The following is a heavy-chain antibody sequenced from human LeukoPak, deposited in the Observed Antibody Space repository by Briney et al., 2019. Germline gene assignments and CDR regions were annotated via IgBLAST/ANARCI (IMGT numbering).Heavy chain of an antibody. CDR3: ARGRSNYYDSSGYTFFDY. J-gene: IGHJ4*02. CDR1: GGSIGSGGYS. Sequence: SETLSLTCAVSGGSIGSGGYSWSWIRQPPGKGLEWIGYIYHSGSTYYNPSLKSRVTISVDRSKNQFSLKLSSVTAADTAVYYCARGRSNYYDSSGYTFFDYWGQGTLVTVSS. D-gene: IGHD3-22*01. CDR2: IYHSGST. V-gene: IGHV4-30-2*01.